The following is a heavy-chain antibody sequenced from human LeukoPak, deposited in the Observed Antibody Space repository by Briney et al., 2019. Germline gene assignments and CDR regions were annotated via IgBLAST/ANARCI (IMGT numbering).Heavy chain of an antibody. CDR3: ARTVQLWSNAFDI. CDR1: GGSASSSSYY. D-gene: IGHD5-18*01. J-gene: IGHJ3*02. Sequence: SETLSLTCTVSGGSASSSSYYWGWIRQPPGKGLEWIGSIYYSGSTYYNPSLKSRVTISVDTSKNQFSLKLSSVTAADTAVYYCARTVQLWSNAFDIWGQGTMVTVPS. CDR2: IYYSGST. V-gene: IGHV4-39*01.